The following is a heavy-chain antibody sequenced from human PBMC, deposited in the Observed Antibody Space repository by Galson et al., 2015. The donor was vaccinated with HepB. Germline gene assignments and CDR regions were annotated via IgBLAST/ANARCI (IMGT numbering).Heavy chain of an antibody. J-gene: IGHJ4*02. CDR2: IFYSGST. D-gene: IGHD1-14*01. CDR1: GGSISTYY. V-gene: IGHV4-59*08. CDR3: ARTPPTAARRGYFEY. Sequence: LSLTCSLSGGSISTYYWSWIRQPPGKGLEWIGYIFYSGSTDYNPSLKSRVTISVDTSKNQFSLRLTSVTAADTAVYYCARTPPTAARRGYFEYWGQGNLVTVSS.